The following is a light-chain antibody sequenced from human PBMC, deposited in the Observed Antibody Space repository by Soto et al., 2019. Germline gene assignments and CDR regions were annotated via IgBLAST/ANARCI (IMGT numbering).Light chain of an antibody. J-gene: IGKJ1*01. CDR3: QQYNTYSPT. CDR1: QSISTS. Sequence: DTQMTQSPSTLSASVGDRVTITCRASQSISTSMAWCQQRPGTAPKLLIYKTSTLESGVPSRFSGSGSGTEFTLTISSLQPDDFATYYCQQYNTYSPTFGQGTKVEVK. V-gene: IGKV1-5*03. CDR2: KTS.